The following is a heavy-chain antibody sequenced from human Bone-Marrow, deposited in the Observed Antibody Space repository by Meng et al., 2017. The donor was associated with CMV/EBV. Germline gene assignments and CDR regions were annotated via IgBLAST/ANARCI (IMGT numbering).Heavy chain of an antibody. D-gene: IGHD1-1*01. Sequence: ASVKVSCKTSGYTFTSYYMHWVRQAPGQGLEWMGIINPNGGSTAYAQKFQGRVTMTGDTSTSTIYMELSSLRSEDTAVYFCAAKIDTTYFDYWGQGNLITVSS. CDR3: AAKIDTTYFDY. J-gene: IGHJ4*02. CDR2: INPNGGST. CDR1: GYTFTSYY. V-gene: IGHV1-46*01.